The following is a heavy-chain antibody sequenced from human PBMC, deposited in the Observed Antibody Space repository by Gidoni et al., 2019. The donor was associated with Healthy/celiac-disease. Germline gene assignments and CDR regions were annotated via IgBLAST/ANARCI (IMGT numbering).Heavy chain of an antibody. J-gene: IGHJ4*02. CDR3: AKTVAAAIVSFFDY. CDR1: GFTFSSYA. CDR2: ISGSGGRT. V-gene: IGHV3-23*01. Sequence: EVQLLESGGGLVQPGGSLRLSCAAPGFTFSSYAMGWVRQAPGKGREWVSAISGSGGRTYYADSVKGRFTISRDNTKNTLYLQMNSLRAEDTAVYYCAKTVAAAIVSFFDYWGQGTLVTVSS. D-gene: IGHD2-2*02.